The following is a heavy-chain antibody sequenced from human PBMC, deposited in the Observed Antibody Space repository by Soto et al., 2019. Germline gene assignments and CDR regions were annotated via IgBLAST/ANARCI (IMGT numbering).Heavy chain of an antibody. CDR2: ISGSGGTT. D-gene: IGHD2-2*01. V-gene: IGHV3-23*01. Sequence: EVQLLESGGGLVQPGGSLRPSCAASGFTFRNYAMSWARQAPGKGLEWVSAISGSGGTTHYADSVKGRFTISRDNSKNTLYLQMNSLRVEDTAVYYCAKDRSSTSCYAFDYWGQGSLVTVSS. CDR1: GFTFRNYA. CDR3: AKDRSSTSCYAFDY. J-gene: IGHJ4*02.